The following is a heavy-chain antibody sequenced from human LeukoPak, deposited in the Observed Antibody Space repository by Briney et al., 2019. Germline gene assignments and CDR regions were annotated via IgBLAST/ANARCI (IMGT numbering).Heavy chain of an antibody. J-gene: IGHJ4*02. CDR3: AKDLLDIVVVVAATPVGGGFDY. V-gene: IGHV4-59*01. CDR1: GGSISSYY. CDR2: IYYSGST. Sequence: PSEALSLTCTVSGGSISSYYWSWIRQPPGKGLEWIGYIYYSGSTNYNPSLKSRVTISVDTSKNQFSLKLSSVTAADTAVYYCAKDLLDIVVVVAATPVGGGFDYWGQGTLVTVSS. D-gene: IGHD2-15*01.